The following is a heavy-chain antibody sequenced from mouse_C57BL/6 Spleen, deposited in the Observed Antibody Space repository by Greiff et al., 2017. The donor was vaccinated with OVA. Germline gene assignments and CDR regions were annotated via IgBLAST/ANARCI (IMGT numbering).Heavy chain of an antibody. CDR1: GYTFTDYY. V-gene: IGHV1-19*01. Sequence: VQLKESGPVLVKPGASVKMSCKASGYTFTDYYMNWVKQSHGKSLEWIGVINPYNGGTSYNQKFKGKATLTVDKSSSTAYMELNSLTSEDSAVYYCARYYGDAMDYWGQGTSVTVSS. CDR3: ARYYGDAMDY. CDR2: INPYNGGT. D-gene: IGHD1-1*01. J-gene: IGHJ4*01.